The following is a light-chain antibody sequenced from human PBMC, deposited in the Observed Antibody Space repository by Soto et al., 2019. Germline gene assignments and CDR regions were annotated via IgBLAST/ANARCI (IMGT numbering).Light chain of an antibody. V-gene: IGLV6-57*03. CDR2: EDN. Sequence: NFMLTQPHSVSESPGKTVTISCTRSSGSIASNYVQWYQQRPGSAPTTVIYEDNQRPSGVPDRFSGSIDSSSNSASLTISGLKTEDEADYYCQYYDSSIRFGGGTKVTVL. CDR1: SGSIASNY. J-gene: IGLJ2*01. CDR3: QYYDSSIR.